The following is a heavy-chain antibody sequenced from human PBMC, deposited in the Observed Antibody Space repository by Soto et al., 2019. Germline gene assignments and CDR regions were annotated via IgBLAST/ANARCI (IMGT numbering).Heavy chain of an antibody. Sequence: SETLSLTCTVSGDSISSVYWAWIRQPPGEGLEWIGSIYHTGNAYYNPSLKSRVTISVDTSKNTLYIQMYSLRAEDTAVYYSAGDKRLLLRGGQETRFTVS. CDR3: AGDKRLLLR. D-gene: IGHD3-22*01. J-gene: IGHJ4*02. CDR1: GDSISSVY. V-gene: IGHV4-38-2*02. CDR2: IYHTGNA.